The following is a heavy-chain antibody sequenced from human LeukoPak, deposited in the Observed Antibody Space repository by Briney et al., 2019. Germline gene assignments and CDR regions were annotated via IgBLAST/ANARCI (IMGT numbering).Heavy chain of an antibody. CDR3: ARYLDYGGNSRVFQH. CDR1: GGSISTSNYY. D-gene: IGHD4-23*01. J-gene: IGHJ1*01. CDR2: IFYSGST. V-gene: IGHV4-39*07. Sequence: SETLSLTCTVSGGSISTSNYYWGWIRQPPGKGLEWIGNIFYSGSTYYSPSLKSRVTISLDTSRNQFSLKLSSVTAADTAFYYCARYLDYGGNSRVFQHWGQGTLVTVSS.